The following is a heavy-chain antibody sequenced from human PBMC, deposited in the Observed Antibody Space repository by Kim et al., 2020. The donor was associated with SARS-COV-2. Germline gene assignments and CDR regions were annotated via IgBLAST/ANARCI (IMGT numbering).Heavy chain of an antibody. CDR3: ARDLWATIAPVWGFNYYYGMDV. J-gene: IGHJ6*02. V-gene: IGHV1-2*02. D-gene: IGHD5-12*01. CDR1: GYTFTGYY. Sequence: ASVKVSCKASGYTFTGYYMHWVRQAPGQGLEWMGWINHNSGGTNYAQKFQGRVTMTRDTSISTAYMELSRLRSDDTAVYFCARDLWATIAPVWGFNYYYGMDVWGQGTTVTVSS. CDR2: INHNSGGT.